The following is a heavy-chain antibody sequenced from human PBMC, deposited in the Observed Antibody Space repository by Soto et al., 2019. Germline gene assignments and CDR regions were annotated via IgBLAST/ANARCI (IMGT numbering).Heavy chain of an antibody. J-gene: IGHJ4*02. V-gene: IGHV4-38-2*01. CDR1: GYSISSGYY. CDR2: IRHDGNI. D-gene: IGHD2-15*01. Sequence: SETLSLTCGVSGYSISSGYYWGWIRQPPGKGLEWIGSIRHDGNIYYNLSLKSRVTISVDTSKNQFSLNLRSVTAADTAVYYCAIVGVQVSGPIGDFDYWGQGTLVTVSS. CDR3: AIVGVQVSGPIGDFDY.